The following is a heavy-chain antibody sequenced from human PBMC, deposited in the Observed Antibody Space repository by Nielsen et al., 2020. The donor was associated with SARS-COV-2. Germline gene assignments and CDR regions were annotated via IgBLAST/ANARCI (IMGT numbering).Heavy chain of an antibody. CDR1: GFTFSIYA. V-gene: IGHV3-64D*09. CDR2: INSHGGST. CDR3: VKDAYSNAGRFDY. J-gene: IGHJ4*02. Sequence: GGSLRLSCSASGFTFSIYAIHWVRQAPGKGLEHVSGINSHGGSTIYTNSVRGRFTISRDNSKNTLYLQMSSLRAEDTAVYYCVKDAYSNAGRFDYLGQGTLVTVS. D-gene: IGHD4-11*01.